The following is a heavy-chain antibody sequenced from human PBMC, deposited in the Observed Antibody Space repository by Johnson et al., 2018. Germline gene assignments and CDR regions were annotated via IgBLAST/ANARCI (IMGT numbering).Heavy chain of an antibody. V-gene: IGHV3-23*04. CDR1: GFTFSRYA. CDR3: AKERPPIDPVYGMDV. D-gene: IGHD3-9*01. Sequence: VQLVQSGGALVQVGGSLRLSCAASGFTFSRYAMSWVRQAPGKGLEWVSSVDDSGDNTYYADSVRGRVTVSRDNSEHTMFLQMNSLTAEDTAVYYCAKERPPIDPVYGMDVWGQGTTVTVSS. J-gene: IGHJ6*02. CDR2: VDDSGDNT.